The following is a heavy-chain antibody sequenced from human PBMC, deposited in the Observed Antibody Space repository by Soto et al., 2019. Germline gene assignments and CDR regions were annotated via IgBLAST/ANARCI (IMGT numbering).Heavy chain of an antibody. Sequence: GSLRLSCAASGFTFDGYAMSWVRQAPGKGLEWVSAISTSGGNTFYAVSVKGRFTITRDNSKNTLYLQMNSLRTEDTAVYYCAKDHWGSYSGQGTLVTAPQ. CDR1: GFTFDGYA. J-gene: IGHJ4*02. V-gene: IGHV3-23*01. D-gene: IGHD3-16*01. CDR3: AKDHWGSY. CDR2: ISTSGGNT.